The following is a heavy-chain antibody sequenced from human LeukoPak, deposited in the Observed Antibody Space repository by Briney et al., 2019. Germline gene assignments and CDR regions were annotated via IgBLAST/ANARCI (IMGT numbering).Heavy chain of an antibody. V-gene: IGHV3-48*01. CDR3: ARDSGWSFSSFFDY. D-gene: IGHD6-19*01. Sequence: GGSLRLSCAASGFTFRIYSMNWVRQAPGKGLEWVAYISAAISVKFYADSVKGRFSISRDNVKNAVYLQVNSLRAEDTAVYYCARDSGWSFSSFFDYWGQGSLVTVSS. CDR2: ISAAISVK. J-gene: IGHJ4*02. CDR1: GFTFRIYS.